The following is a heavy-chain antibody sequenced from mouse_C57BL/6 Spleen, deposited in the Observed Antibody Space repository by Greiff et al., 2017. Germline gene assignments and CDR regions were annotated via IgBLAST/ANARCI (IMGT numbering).Heavy chain of an antibody. CDR1: GYAFSSYW. D-gene: IGHD2-3*01. CDR3: ARLDDGYSSFDY. CDR2: IYPGDGDT. V-gene: IGHV1-80*01. J-gene: IGHJ2*01. Sequence: QVQLQQSGAELVKPGASVKISCKASGYAFSSYWMNWVKQRPGKGLEWIGQIYPGDGDTNYNGKFKGKATLTAAKSSSTAYMQLSSLTSEDSAVYFCARLDDGYSSFDYWGQGTTLTVSS.